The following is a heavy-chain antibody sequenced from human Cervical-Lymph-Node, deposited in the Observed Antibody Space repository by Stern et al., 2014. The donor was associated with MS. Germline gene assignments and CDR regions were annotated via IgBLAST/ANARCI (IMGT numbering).Heavy chain of an antibody. D-gene: IGHD2/OR15-2a*01. J-gene: IGHJ6*02. CDR2: ISDDGSNK. CDR1: GFQFSAYA. CDR3: ARDREEYTFYYYYGMDV. Sequence: QMQLVQSGGGVVQPGRSLRLSCAASGFQFSAYAMFWVRQAPGKGLEWVALISDDGSNKYYSDSVKGRFTVSRDNSVNTLYLQMSSLRVDDTAVYYCARDREEYTFYYYYGMDVWGQGTTVTVSS. V-gene: IGHV3-30*04.